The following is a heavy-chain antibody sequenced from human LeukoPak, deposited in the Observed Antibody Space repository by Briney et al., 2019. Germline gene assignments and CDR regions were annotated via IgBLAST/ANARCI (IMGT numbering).Heavy chain of an antibody. J-gene: IGHJ4*02. Sequence: ASVKVSCKSSVGSFSNYAISWVRQARGQGLEWMGGIIPILGSATYAQHFQGRVTITMDESTTTAYMELSSLRPGDTAVFYCARGERAIPIYYWGQGTLVTVSS. CDR2: IIPILGSA. CDR1: VGSFSNYA. CDR3: ARGERAIPIYY. D-gene: IGHD3-10*01. V-gene: IGHV1-69*05.